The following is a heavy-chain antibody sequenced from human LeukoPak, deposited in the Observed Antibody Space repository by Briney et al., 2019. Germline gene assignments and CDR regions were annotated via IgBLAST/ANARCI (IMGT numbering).Heavy chain of an antibody. CDR2: ISSSGNTI. J-gene: IGHJ4*02. CDR1: GFTFSSYE. D-gene: IGHD3-10*01. CDR3: ARDILNYYGSGRDIDY. V-gene: IGHV3-48*03. Sequence: PGGSLRLSCAASGFTFSSYEMNWVRQAPGKGLEWVSYISSSGNTIYYADSVKGRFTISRDNAKNSLYLQMNSLRAEDTAVYYCARDILNYYGSGRDIDYWGQGTLVTVSS.